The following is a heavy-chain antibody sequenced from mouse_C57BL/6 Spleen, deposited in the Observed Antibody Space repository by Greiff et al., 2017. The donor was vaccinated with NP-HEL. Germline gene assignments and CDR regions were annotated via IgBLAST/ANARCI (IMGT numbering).Heavy chain of an antibody. V-gene: IGHV7-3*01. CDR2: IRNKANGYTT. J-gene: IGHJ4*01. Sequence: EVKLMESEGGLVQPGGSLSLSCAASGFTFTDYYMSWVRQPPGKALEWLGFIRNKANGYTTEYSASVKGRFTISRDNSQSILYLQMNALRAEDSATYYCASYMINGAMDYWGQGTSVTVSS. CDR3: ASYMINGAMDY. CDR1: GFTFTDYY.